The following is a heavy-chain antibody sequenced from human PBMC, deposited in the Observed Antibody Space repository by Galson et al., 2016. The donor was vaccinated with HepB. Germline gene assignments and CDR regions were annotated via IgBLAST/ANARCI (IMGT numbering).Heavy chain of an antibody. CDR2: IYSGGSI. Sequence: SLRLSCAASGFSVSSNYSNWVRQAPGKGLEWVSIIYSGGSIYYADFAKGRFTISRDNSKNTLYLQMNSLRIEDTAVYYCARGWVESYYYYGLDVWGQGTTVTVSS. CDR1: GFSVSSNY. V-gene: IGHV3-53*01. D-gene: IGHD3-16*01. CDR3: ARGWVESYYYYGLDV. J-gene: IGHJ6*02.